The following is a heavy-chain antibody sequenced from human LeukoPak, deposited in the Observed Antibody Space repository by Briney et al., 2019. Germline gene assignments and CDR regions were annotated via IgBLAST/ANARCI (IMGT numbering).Heavy chain of an antibody. D-gene: IGHD3-16*01. CDR3: ARFRLNYARGNYMDV. V-gene: IGHV4-34*01. CDR1: GGSFSGCY. J-gene: IGHJ6*03. CDR2: INHSGST. Sequence: SETLSLTCAVYGGSFSGCYWSWIRQPPGKGLEWIGEINHSGSTNYNPSLKSRVTISVDTSKNQFSLKLSSVTAADTAVYYCARFRLNYARGNYMDVWGKGTTVTVSS.